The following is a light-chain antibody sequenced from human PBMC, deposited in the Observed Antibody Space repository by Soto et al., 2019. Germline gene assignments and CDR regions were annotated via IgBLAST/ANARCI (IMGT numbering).Light chain of an antibody. CDR2: KAS. J-gene: IGKJ4*01. V-gene: IGKV1-5*03. CDR3: QQYDGYPLT. CDR1: QTIDRW. Sequence: DIQMTQSPATLSAFVGDRITITCRASQTIDRWLVWYQQKPGKAPQVLISKASTLESGVPSRFSGSGSGTEFTLTISSLQPDDLATYYYQQYDGYPLTFGGGTKVEMK.